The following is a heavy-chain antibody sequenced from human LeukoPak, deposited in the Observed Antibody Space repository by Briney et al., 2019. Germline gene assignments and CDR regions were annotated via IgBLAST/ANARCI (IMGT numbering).Heavy chain of an antibody. V-gene: IGHV3-7*05. Sequence: PGGSLRLSCAASRFQFSNYWMSWVRQAPGKGLEWVAHIKQDGSEEYYVDSVKGRFTISRDNAENSLFLQMNSLTAEDTAVYYCARDPYSGSYGAFDIWGQGTMVTVS. CDR1: RFQFSNYW. CDR3: ARDPYSGSYGAFDI. CDR2: IKQDGSEE. D-gene: IGHD1-26*01. J-gene: IGHJ3*02.